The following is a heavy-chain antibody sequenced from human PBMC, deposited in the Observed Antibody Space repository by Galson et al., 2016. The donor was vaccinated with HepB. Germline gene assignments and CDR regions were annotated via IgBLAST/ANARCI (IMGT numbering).Heavy chain of an antibody. J-gene: IGHJ4*02. D-gene: IGHD4-11*01. CDR1: GFTFGDYA. V-gene: IGHV3-49*03. Sequence: SLRLPCATSGFTFGDYAMSWFRQAPGKGLEWVGFIRSKTYGGTTEYAASVKARFTISRDDSKSFAYLQMSSLNSGDTAVYYCARGTRNYRPYSFDYWGQGTLVSGSS. CDR3: ARGTRNYRPYSFDY. CDR2: IRSKTYGGTT.